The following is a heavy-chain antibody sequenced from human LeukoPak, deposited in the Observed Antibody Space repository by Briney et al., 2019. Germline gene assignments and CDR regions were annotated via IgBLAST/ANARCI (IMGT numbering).Heavy chain of an antibody. CDR3: ATPGSSIVGATSAKSYYFDY. Sequence: PSETLSLTCTVSGGSISSGDYYWSWIRQPPGKGLEWIGYIYYSGSTYYNPSLKSRVTISVDTSKNQFSLKLSSVTAADTAVYYCATPGSSIVGATSAKSYYFDYWGQGTLVTVSS. CDR1: GGSISSGDYY. J-gene: IGHJ4*02. CDR2: IYYSGST. D-gene: IGHD1-26*01. V-gene: IGHV4-30-4*01.